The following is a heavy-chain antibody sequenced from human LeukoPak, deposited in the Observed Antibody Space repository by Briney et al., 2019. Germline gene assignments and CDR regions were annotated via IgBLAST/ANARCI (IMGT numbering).Heavy chain of an antibody. D-gene: IGHD3-9*01. CDR3: ASHYDILTGLAYFDY. J-gene: IGHJ4*02. CDR2: IYYSGST. V-gene: IGHV4-59*12. CDR1: GGSISSYY. Sequence: SETLPLTCTVSGGSISSYYWSWIRQPPGKGLGGIGYIYYSGSTNYNPSLKSRVTISVDTSKNQFSLKLSSVTAADTAIYYCASHYDILTGLAYFDYWGQGTLVTVSS.